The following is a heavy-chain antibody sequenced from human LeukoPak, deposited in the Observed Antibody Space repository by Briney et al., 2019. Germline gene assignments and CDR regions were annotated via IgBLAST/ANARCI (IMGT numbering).Heavy chain of an antibody. V-gene: IGHV3-30*03. Sequence: GGSLRLSCAASGFAFSRYGMHWVRQAPGKGLEGVALISHDGTNKNHADSVKGRFTISRDNSKKTLYLQMNSLRAEDTALYYCARAGDAFDLWGQGTMVTVSS. D-gene: IGHD7-27*01. CDR2: ISHDGTNK. CDR1: GFAFSRYG. J-gene: IGHJ3*01. CDR3: ARAGDAFDL.